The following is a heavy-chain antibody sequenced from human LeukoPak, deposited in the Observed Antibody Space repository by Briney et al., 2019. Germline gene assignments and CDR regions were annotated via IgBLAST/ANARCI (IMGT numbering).Heavy chain of an antibody. CDR1: GCTITSYY. J-gene: IGHJ4*02. D-gene: IGHD4-17*01. V-gene: IGHV4-59*01. Sequence: SGTLSLTCAVSGCTITSYYWSWIRQPPGKGLEWIWYIYYSGSTNYNPALNSRVTISEDTNKNQLSLKLSSVADADTAVCYCAIDKRGAVDDWGQGTLVTVSS. CDR2: IYYSGST. CDR3: AIDKRGAVDD.